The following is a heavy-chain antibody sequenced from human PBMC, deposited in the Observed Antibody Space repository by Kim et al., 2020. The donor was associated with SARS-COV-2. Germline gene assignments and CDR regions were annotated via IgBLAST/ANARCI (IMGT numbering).Heavy chain of an antibody. Sequence: SETLSLTCTVSGGSISSYYWSWILQPPGKGLEWIGYIYYSGSTNYNPSLKSRVTISVDTSKNQFSLKLSSVTAADTAVYYCARDHDYGWFDPWGQGTLVTVSS. V-gene: IGHV4-59*01. CDR2: IYYSGST. CDR3: ARDHDYGWFDP. J-gene: IGHJ5*02. CDR1: GGSISSYY. D-gene: IGHD4-17*01.